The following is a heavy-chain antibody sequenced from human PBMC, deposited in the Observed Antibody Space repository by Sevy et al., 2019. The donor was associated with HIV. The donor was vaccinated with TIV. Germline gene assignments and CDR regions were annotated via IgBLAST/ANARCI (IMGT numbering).Heavy chain of an antibody. CDR3: TRWKAAQSIFDY. J-gene: IGHJ4*02. CDR1: GFTFGDYC. D-gene: IGHD6-13*01. CDR2: VKSDVYGGTV. Sequence: GGSLRLSCTASGFTFGDYCMSWVRQAPGKGLEWVAFVKSDVYGGTVDHAASVRGRFVISRDDSKTIAYLQMNDRKTEDTGVYYCTRWKAAQSIFDYWGQGALVTVSS. V-gene: IGHV3-49*04.